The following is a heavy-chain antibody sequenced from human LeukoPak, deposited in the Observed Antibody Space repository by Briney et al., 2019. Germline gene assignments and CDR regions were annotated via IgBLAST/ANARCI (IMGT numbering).Heavy chain of an antibody. CDR2: ISYDGSNK. V-gene: IGHV3-30*04. J-gene: IGHJ3*02. CDR1: GFTFSSYA. CDR3: AKDQFSSSATGAFDI. D-gene: IGHD6-13*01. Sequence: PGGSLRLSCAASGFTFSSYAMHWVRQAPGEGLEWVTVISYDGSNKYYTDSVRGRFTVSRDNPKNTLYLQMNSLRAEDTAVYYCAKDQFSSSATGAFDIWGHGTMVTVSS.